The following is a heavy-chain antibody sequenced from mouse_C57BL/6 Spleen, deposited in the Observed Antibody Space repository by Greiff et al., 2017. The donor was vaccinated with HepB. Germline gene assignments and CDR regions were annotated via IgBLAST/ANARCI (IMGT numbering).Heavy chain of an antibody. CDR1: GYTFTSYW. D-gene: IGHD2-4*01. CDR2: IYPGSGST. J-gene: IGHJ3*01. V-gene: IGHV1-55*01. Sequence: QVQLQHPGAELVKPGASVKMSCKASGYTFTSYWITWVKQRPGQGLEWIGDIYPGSGSTNYNEKFKSKATLTVDTSSSTAYMQLSSLTSEDSAVYYCARSDYDRRAWFAYWGQGTLVTVSA. CDR3: ARSDYDRRAWFAY.